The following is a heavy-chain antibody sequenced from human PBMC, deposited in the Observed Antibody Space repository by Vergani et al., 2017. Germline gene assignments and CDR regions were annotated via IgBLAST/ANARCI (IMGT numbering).Heavy chain of an antibody. CDR2: INSDGDST. CDR1: GFTFSNYW. V-gene: IGHV3-74*01. D-gene: IGHD3/OR15-3a*01. CDR3: ARASLGGLVGYYYYMDV. J-gene: IGHJ6*03. Sequence: VQLVESGGGLVQPGGSLRLSCTASGFTFSNYWMQWVRQAPGKGLMWVSRINSDGDSTSYADSVKGRFTISRDNAKNTLYLQMDSLRAEDTAVYYCARASLGGLVGYYYYMDVWGKGKTVVVSS.